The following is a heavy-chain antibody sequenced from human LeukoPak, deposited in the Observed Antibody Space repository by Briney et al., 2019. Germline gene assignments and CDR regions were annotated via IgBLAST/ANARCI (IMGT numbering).Heavy chain of an antibody. V-gene: IGHV4-31*03. CDR2: IYYSGST. CDR1: GGSISSGGYY. D-gene: IGHD3-10*01. Sequence: SQTLSLTCTVSGGSISSGGYYWSWIRQHPGKGLEWIGYIYYSGSTYYNPSLKSRVTISVDTSKNQFSLKLSSVTAADTAVYYCARGGERITMVRGARVWFDPWGQGTLVTVSS. CDR3: ARGGERITMVRGARVWFDP. J-gene: IGHJ5*02.